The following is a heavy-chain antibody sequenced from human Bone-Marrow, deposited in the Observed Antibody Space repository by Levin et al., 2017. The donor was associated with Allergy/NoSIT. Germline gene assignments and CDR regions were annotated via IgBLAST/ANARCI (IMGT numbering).Heavy chain of an antibody. J-gene: IGHJ4*02. CDR3: TTDRAIAARPVFDY. Sequence: ETLSLTCAASGFTFSSAWLSWVRQAPGEGLQWVGRIKGKTDGGTTDYGAAVKGRFSISRDDSKNTLYLQMNSLRTEDTAKYYCTTDRAIAARPVFDYWGPGTLVTVSS. V-gene: IGHV3-15*01. CDR1: GFTFSSAW. D-gene: IGHD6-13*01. CDR2: IKGKTDGGTT.